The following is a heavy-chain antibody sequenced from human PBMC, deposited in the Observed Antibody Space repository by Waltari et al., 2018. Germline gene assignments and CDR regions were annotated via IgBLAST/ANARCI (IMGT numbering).Heavy chain of an antibody. D-gene: IGHD3-22*01. J-gene: IGHJ4*02. CDR1: GGSFSGYY. V-gene: IGHV4-34*01. Sequence: QVQLQQWGAGLLKPSETLSLTCAVYGGSFSGYYWSWIRQPPGKGLEWIGEINHSGSTNYNPSLKSLVTISVDTSKNQFSLKLSSVTAADTAVYYCARVESSGDDYWGQGTLVTVSS. CDR3: ARVESSGDDY. CDR2: INHSGST.